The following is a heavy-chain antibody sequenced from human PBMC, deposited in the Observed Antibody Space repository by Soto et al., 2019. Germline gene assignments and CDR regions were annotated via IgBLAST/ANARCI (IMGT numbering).Heavy chain of an antibody. CDR3: ARGARIVVVPAANARVEYFQH. V-gene: IGHV4-34*01. CDR2: INHSGST. Sequence: WGGEINHSGSTNYNPSLKSRVTISVDTSKNQFSLKLSSVTAADTAVYYCARGARIVVVPAANARVEYFQHWGQGTLVTVS. D-gene: IGHD2-2*01. J-gene: IGHJ1*01.